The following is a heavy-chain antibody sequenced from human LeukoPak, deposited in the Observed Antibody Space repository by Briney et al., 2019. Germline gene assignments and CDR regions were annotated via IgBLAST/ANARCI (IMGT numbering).Heavy chain of an antibody. CDR1: GFTFSSYA. D-gene: IGHD3-22*01. CDR3: AKDPYYYDSSGYFRY. Sequence: PGGSLRLSCAASGFTFSSYAMSWARQAPGKGLEWVSTISGSGGSTYYADSVKGRFTISRDNSKNTLYLQMNSLRAEDTAVYYCAKDPYYYDSSGYFRYWGQGTLVTVSS. J-gene: IGHJ4*02. V-gene: IGHV3-23*01. CDR2: ISGSGGST.